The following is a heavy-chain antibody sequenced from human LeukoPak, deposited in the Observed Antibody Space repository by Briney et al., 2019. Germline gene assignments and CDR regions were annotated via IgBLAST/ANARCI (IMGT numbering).Heavy chain of an antibody. J-gene: IGHJ4*02. CDR3: ARDLGYCSSTSCSVSDY. CDR2: IIPIFGTA. D-gene: IGHD2-2*01. V-gene: IGHV1-69*01. Sequence: ASVKVSCKASGGTFSSYAISWVRQAPGQGLEWIGGIIPIFGTANYAQKFQGRVTITADESTSTAYMELSSLRSEDTAVYYCARDLGYCSSTSCSVSDYWGQGTLVTVSS. CDR1: GGTFSSYA.